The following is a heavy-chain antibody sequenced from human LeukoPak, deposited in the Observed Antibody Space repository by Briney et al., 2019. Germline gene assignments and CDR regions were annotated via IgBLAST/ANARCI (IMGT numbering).Heavy chain of an antibody. V-gene: IGHV1-18*01. Sequence: ASVKVSCKASGYTFTSYGISWVRQAPGQGLEWMGWISAYNGNTNYAQKLQGRVTMTTDTSTSTAYTELRSLRSDDTAVYYCARDTEPGIAVAGTSYWGQGTLVTVSS. D-gene: IGHD6-19*01. CDR3: ARDTEPGIAVAGTSY. CDR1: GYTFTSYG. J-gene: IGHJ4*02. CDR2: ISAYNGNT.